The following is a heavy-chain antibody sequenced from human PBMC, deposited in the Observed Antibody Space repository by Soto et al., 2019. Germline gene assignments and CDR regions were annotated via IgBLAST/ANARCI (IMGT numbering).Heavy chain of an antibody. CDR3: ARDCCSSYGDYGLGALAI. CDR1: GFTFSDYY. J-gene: IGHJ3*02. V-gene: IGHV3-11*01. D-gene: IGHD4-17*01. Sequence: LRLSCAASGFTFSDYYMSWIRQAPAKGLEWVSYISSNGSTIYYADSVKGRFTISRHNAKNSLYLQMNSMRAEDTAGYCCARDCCSSYGDYGLGALAIWGQGTMVT. CDR2: ISSNGSTI.